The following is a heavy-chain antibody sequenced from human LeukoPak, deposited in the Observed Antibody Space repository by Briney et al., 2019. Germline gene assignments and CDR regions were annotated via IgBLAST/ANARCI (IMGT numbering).Heavy chain of an antibody. J-gene: IGHJ6*02. CDR3: ARVARDGYNSDYYGMDV. D-gene: IGHD5-24*01. V-gene: IGHV1-18*01. CDR1: GYTFTSYG. CDR2: ISAYNGNT. Sequence: ASVKVSFKASGYTFTSYGISWVRQGPGQGLERMGWISAYNGNTNYAQKLQGRVTITTDTSTSTAYMELRSLRSDDTAVYYCARVARDGYNSDYYGMDVWGQGTTVTVSS.